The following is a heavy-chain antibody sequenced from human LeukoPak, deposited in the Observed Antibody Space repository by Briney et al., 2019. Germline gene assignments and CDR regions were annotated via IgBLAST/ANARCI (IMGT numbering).Heavy chain of an antibody. Sequence: GASVNDSCKASGYTFTSYYMHWVRQAPGQGLEWMGIINPSGGSTSYAQKFQGRVTMTRDMSTSTIYMELSSLRSEDTAVYYCARAGGAGHDPLAFDYWGQGTLVTVSS. J-gene: IGHJ4*02. CDR3: ARAGGAGHDPLAFDY. CDR2: INPSGGST. V-gene: IGHV1-46*01. D-gene: IGHD1-26*01. CDR1: GYTFTSYY.